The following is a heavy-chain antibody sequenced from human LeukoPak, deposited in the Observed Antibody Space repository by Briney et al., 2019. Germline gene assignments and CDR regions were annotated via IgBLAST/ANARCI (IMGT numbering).Heavy chain of an antibody. V-gene: IGHV1-69*01. J-gene: IGHJ4*02. CDR3: ARGKQLANFDY. D-gene: IGHD6-6*01. CDR2: IIPIFGTA. CDR1: GGTFSSYA. Sequence: AASVKVSCKASGGTFSSYAISWVRQAPGQGLEWMGGIIPIFGTANYAQKFQGRVTITADESTSTAYMELSSLRSEDTAVYYCARGKQLANFDYWGQGTLVTVSS.